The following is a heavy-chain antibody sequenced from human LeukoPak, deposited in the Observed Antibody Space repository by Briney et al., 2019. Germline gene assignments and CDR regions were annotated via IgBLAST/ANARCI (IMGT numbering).Heavy chain of an antibody. CDR3: AKEPEYCSGGSCYHLDY. V-gene: IGHV3-23*01. J-gene: IGHJ4*02. D-gene: IGHD2-15*01. CDR1: GFTFSSYA. Sequence: PGGSLRLSCAASGFTFSSYAMSWVRQAPGKGLEWVSAVSGSGGSTYYADSVKGRFTISRDNSKNTLYLQMNSLRAEDTAVYYCAKEPEYCSGGSCYHLDYWGQGTLVTVSS. CDR2: VSGSGGST.